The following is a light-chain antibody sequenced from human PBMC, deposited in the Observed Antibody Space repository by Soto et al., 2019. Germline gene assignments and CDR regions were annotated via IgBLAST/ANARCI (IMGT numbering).Light chain of an antibody. J-gene: IGKJ1*01. Sequence: EIVLTQSPGTLSLSPGERATLSCRASQNVDSNYLAWYQQKPGQAPRIIIFGASGRATGIPDMFSGSGSGTDFTLTISRLEPEDFAVYYCQQYGSLSWTFGQGTKVEIK. CDR3: QQYGSLSWT. V-gene: IGKV3-20*01. CDR1: QNVDSNY. CDR2: GAS.